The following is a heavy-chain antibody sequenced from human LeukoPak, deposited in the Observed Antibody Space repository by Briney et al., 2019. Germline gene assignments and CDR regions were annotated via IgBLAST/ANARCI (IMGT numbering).Heavy chain of an antibody. CDR2: ISWNSGSI. D-gene: IGHD3-10*01. CDR3: AKGTGSYIHDAFDI. J-gene: IGHJ3*02. CDR1: GFTFDDYA. Sequence: PGGSLRLSCAASGFTFDDYAMHWVRQCRGRGLERVSGISWNSGSIGYADSVKGRFTISRDNAKNSLYLQMNSLRAEDTALYYCAKGTGSYIHDAFDIWGQGTMVTVSS. V-gene: IGHV3-9*01.